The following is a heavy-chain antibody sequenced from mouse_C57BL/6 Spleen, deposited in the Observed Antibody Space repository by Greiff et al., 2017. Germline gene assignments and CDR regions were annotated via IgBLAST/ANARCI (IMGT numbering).Heavy chain of an antibody. CDR2: IYPRSGNT. J-gene: IGHJ4*01. CDR3: ARILLGRTAPYAMDY. D-gene: IGHD1-2*01. V-gene: IGHV1-81*01. Sequence: QVQLKQSGAELAMPGASVKLSCRASGSTFTSYGLSWVKRRTGQGLEWIGEIYPRSGNTYYNERLKGKATLTADKSSSTAYMELRSLTSEDSAVYVCARILLGRTAPYAMDYWGQGTSVTVSS. CDR1: GSTFTSYG.